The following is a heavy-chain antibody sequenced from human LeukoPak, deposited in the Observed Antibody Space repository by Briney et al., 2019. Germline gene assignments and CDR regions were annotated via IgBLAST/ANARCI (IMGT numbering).Heavy chain of an antibody. CDR2: ISGSSCYI. CDR1: GFTFSSYS. D-gene: IGHD1-14*01. V-gene: IGHV3-21*01. J-gene: IGHJ3*02. CDR3: ARDPGDNLYDSVDI. Sequence: GGSLRLSCAASGFTFSSYSMNWVRQAPGKGLEWVSSISGSSCYIYYADSVKGRFTISRDNAKNSLSLQMNSLRAEDTAVYYCARDPGDNLYDSVDIWGQGTMVTVSS.